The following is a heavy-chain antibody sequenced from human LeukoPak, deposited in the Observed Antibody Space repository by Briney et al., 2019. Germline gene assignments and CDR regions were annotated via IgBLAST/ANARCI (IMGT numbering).Heavy chain of an antibody. D-gene: IGHD3-16*02. J-gene: IGHJ4*02. CDR3: ARGYSGYFTFGGVIAEFDY. CDR1: GYTFTSYD. Sequence: GASVKVSCKASGYTFTSYDINWVRQATGRGLEWMGWMNPNNGNTGYAQKFQGRVTMTRNTSISTAYMELSSLRSEDTAVYYCARGYSGYFTFGGVIAEFDYWGQGTLVTVSS. V-gene: IGHV1-8*01. CDR2: MNPNNGNT.